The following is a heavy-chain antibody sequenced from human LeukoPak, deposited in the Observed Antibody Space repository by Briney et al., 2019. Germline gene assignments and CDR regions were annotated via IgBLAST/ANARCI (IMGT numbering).Heavy chain of an antibody. CDR3: ASDRVLGSGSLDN. V-gene: IGHV3-74*01. D-gene: IGHD3-10*01. CDR1: GFSFSDFW. Sequence: GGSLRLSCRASGFSFSDFWMHWLRRAPGKGLVWVSRIRGDGYDTSYADSVKGRFTISRDNAQNTLYLQMNSLRAEDTAVYYCASDRVLGSGSLDNWGQGTLVTVSS. J-gene: IGHJ4*02. CDR2: IRGDGYDT.